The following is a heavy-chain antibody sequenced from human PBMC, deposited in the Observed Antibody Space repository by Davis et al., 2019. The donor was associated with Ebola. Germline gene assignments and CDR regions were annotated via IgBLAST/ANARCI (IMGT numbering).Heavy chain of an antibody. CDR2: VSHSERER. Sequence: PGGSLRLSCAASGFTFSEYGVHWVRQAPGKGLEWVAVVSHSERERFYADSVKGRFTISRDNSENTLYLQMSSLTVDDTAVYYCVRAVFHEVLDYWGQGTPVTVSS. J-gene: IGHJ4*02. V-gene: IGHV3-30*03. D-gene: IGHD3-3*01. CDR1: GFTFSEYG. CDR3: VRAVFHEVLDY.